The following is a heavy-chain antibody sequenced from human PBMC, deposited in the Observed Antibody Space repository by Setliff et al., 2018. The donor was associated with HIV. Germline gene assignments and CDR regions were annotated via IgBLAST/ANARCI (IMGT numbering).Heavy chain of an antibody. Sequence: HPGGSLRLSCAASGLTLSNTWMSWVRQAPGKGLEWVARISPDGRSTTHADAVKGRFTISRDNAKNTLYLHMNSLRAEDTSVYFCARDHIVNGFDVWGQGTMVTVSS. CDR2: ISPDGRST. CDR3: ARDHIVNGFDV. CDR1: GLTLSNTW. J-gene: IGHJ3*01. V-gene: IGHV3-74*01. D-gene: IGHD1-1*01.